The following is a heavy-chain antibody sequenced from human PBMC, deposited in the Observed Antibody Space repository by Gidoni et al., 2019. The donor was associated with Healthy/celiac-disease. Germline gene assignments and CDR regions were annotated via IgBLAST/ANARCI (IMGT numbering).Heavy chain of an antibody. J-gene: IGHJ4*02. D-gene: IGHD2-8*01. CDR3: AREVLPQGMGY. CDR2: THPSGGST. CDR1: GYTFTSHY. Sequence: QLQLVQSGAEVNKPGASAKVSCKASGYTFTSHYMHWVRQAPGQGLEWVGITHPSGGSTSYAQKCQGRVTMTRDTSTSTVYLELSSLRSEDTAVYYCAREVLPQGMGYWGQGTLVTVSS. V-gene: IGHV1-46*01.